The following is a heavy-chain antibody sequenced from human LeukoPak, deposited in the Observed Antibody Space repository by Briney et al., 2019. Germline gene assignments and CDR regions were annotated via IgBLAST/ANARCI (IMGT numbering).Heavy chain of an antibody. CDR3: ARATNASSWPYYYNYYMDV. Sequence: GGSLRLSCAASGFTFSSYAMSWVRQAPGKGLEWVSAISGSGGSTYYADSVKGRFTISRDNSKNTLYLQMNSLRAEDTSVYYCARATNASSWPYYYNYYMDVWGKGTTVTISS. CDR2: ISGSGGST. V-gene: IGHV3-23*01. J-gene: IGHJ6*03. D-gene: IGHD6-13*01. CDR1: GFTFSSYA.